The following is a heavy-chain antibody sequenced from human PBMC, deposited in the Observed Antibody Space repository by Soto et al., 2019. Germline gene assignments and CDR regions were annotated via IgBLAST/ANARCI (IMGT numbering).Heavy chain of an antibody. CDR1: GFTFSNAW. Sequence: GGSLRLSCAASGFTFSNAWMNWVRQAPGKGLEWVGRIKSKTDGGTTDYDAPVKGRFTISRDDSKNTLYLQMNSLKTEYTALYYCTTDPVTMIVVVPSSGWGQGTLVTVSS. D-gene: IGHD3-22*01. CDR2: IKSKTDGGTT. CDR3: TTDPVTMIVVVPSSG. V-gene: IGHV3-15*07. J-gene: IGHJ4*02.